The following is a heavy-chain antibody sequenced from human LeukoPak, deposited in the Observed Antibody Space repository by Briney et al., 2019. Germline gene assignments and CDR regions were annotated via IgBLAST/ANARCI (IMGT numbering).Heavy chain of an antibody. CDR3: ARATSGLSALDY. CDR2: IYGGGST. D-gene: IGHD6-19*01. Sequence: GGSLRLSCAASGFTVSSNYMSWVRQAPGKGREWVSVIYGGGSTYYADSVKGRFNISRDNSKNTLYVQMNSLRTEHTAVYYCARATSGLSALDYWGQGTLVTVSS. J-gene: IGHJ4*02. V-gene: IGHV3-66*01. CDR1: GFTVSSNY.